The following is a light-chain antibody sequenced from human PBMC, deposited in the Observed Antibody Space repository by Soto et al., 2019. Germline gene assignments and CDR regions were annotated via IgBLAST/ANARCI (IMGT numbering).Light chain of an antibody. V-gene: IGKV3-20*01. CDR1: QSVSAR. CDR2: DVF. Sequence: SPDTLSLSPGESATLSCRASQSVSARLAWYKHKPGQPPRLLISDVFNRSSGVAERFSGSGSETDFTLIIRRQEPEDSALYYCQHYQGGHPIAFGHGGLLEIK. J-gene: IGKJ5*01. CDR3: QHYQGGHPIA.